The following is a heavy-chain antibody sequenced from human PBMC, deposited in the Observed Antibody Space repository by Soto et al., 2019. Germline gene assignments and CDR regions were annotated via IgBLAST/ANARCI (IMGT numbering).Heavy chain of an antibody. J-gene: IGHJ4*02. Sequence: GGSLRLSCAASGFTFSSYGMHWVRQAPGKGLEWVAVISYDGSNKYYADSVKGRFTISRDNSKNTLYLQMNSLRAEDTAVYYCAKDACSAWYLAYFEYGGQGTLVTVSS. CDR2: ISYDGSNK. D-gene: IGHD6-19*01. CDR1: GFTFSSYG. V-gene: IGHV3-30*18. CDR3: AKDACSAWYLAYFEY.